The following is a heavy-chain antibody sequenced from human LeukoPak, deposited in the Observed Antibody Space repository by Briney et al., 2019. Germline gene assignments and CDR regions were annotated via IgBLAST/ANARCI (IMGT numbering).Heavy chain of an antibody. Sequence: GGSLRLSCAASGLTFSSYGLSWVRQAPAKGLEWVSSSTGSGGTTHSDSVRGRFTISRDNSKSTLYLQMNSLRVEDTAVYYCAKNVLGSGSSSWYFDLWGRGTLVTVSS. CDR2: STGSGGTT. CDR3: AKNVLGSGSSSWYFDL. CDR1: GLTFSSYG. J-gene: IGHJ2*01. V-gene: IGHV3-23*01. D-gene: IGHD1-26*01.